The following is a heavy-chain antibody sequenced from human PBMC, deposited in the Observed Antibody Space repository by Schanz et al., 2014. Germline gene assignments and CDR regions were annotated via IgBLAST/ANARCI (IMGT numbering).Heavy chain of an antibody. D-gene: IGHD6-13*01. V-gene: IGHV1-2*02. Sequence: QVQLVQSGTEVKKPGASVKVSCKASGYIFIGYYIHWVRQAPGQGLEWMGWTNTNSGDTKIAQKFQGSVTMTRDPSISEAYMELTSLRSDDTAVYYCAKDIAPLAARPGYGMDVWGQGTTVTVSS. J-gene: IGHJ6*02. CDR3: AKDIAPLAARPGYGMDV. CDR2: TNTNSGDT. CDR1: GYIFIGYY.